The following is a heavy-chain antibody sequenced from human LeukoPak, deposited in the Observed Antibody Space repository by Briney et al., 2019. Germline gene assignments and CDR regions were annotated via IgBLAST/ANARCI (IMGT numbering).Heavy chain of an antibody. J-gene: IGHJ3*01. CDR3: AKAKFYIATTGDDVFDV. D-gene: IGHD2-15*01. CDR2: ISWNSGTI. Sequence: GGSLRLSCAASGFTFNDYAMHWVRQAQGKGLEWVSGISWNSGTINYADSVKGRFIISRDNAKNSLYLEVNSLRPEDTALYYCAKAKFYIATTGDDVFDVFGQGTMVTVSS. V-gene: IGHV3-9*01. CDR1: GFTFNDYA.